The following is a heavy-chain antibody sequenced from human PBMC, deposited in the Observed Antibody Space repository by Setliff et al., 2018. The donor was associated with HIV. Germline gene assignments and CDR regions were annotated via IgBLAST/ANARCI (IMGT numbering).Heavy chain of an antibody. CDR3: ASNYCSAGSCYLDY. V-gene: IGHV4-39*01. Sequence: TSETLSLTCTVSGGSISNSRYYWGWIRQPPGKGLEWIGSIYYTGSTYDNPSLKSRVTISVDTSKNQFSLKLSSVTAADTAVYYCASNYCSAGSCYLDYWGQGTLVTVSS. J-gene: IGHJ4*02. CDR1: GGSISNSRYY. CDR2: IYYTGST. D-gene: IGHD2-15*01.